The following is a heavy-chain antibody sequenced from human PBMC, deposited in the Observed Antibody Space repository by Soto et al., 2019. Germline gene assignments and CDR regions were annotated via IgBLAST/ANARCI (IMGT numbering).Heavy chain of an antibody. D-gene: IGHD3-22*01. Sequence: PGGSLRLSCAASGFTFSSYGMHWVRQAPGKGLEWVAVISYDGSNKYYADSVKGRVTISRDSSKNTLHLQMNSLRAEDTAVYYSAKVAGPSGYYPDYWGQGTLVTVSS. V-gene: IGHV3-30*18. CDR2: ISYDGSNK. J-gene: IGHJ4*02. CDR3: AKVAGPSGYYPDY. CDR1: GFTFSSYG.